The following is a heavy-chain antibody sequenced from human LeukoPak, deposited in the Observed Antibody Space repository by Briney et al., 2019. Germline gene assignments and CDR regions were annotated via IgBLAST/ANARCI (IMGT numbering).Heavy chain of an antibody. J-gene: IGHJ4*02. CDR2: SYGSDT. D-gene: IGHD5-24*01. CDR1: GFTISSDA. V-gene: IGHV3-23*05. Sequence: GGSLRLSCVASGFTISSDAMTWVRQAPGQGLEWVSASYGSDTDYAGSVRGRFTISRDDSKNTLYLQMNGLRVEDTAVYYCSKRRRRETGPFESWGQGTLVTVSP. CDR3: SKRRRRETGPFES.